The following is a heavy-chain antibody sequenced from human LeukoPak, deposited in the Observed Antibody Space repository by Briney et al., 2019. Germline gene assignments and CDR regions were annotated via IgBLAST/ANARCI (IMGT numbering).Heavy chain of an antibody. CDR1: GGSISSGDYY. V-gene: IGHV4-30-4*08. D-gene: IGHD4-11*01. CDR3: ARVDLTTVIWGDY. Sequence: PSQTLSLTCTVSGGSISSGDYYWSWIRQPPGKGLEWVGYIYYSGSTYYNPSLKSRVTISVDTSKNQFSLKLSSVTAADTAVYYCARVDLTTVIWGDYWGQGTLVTVSS. CDR2: IYYSGST. J-gene: IGHJ4*02.